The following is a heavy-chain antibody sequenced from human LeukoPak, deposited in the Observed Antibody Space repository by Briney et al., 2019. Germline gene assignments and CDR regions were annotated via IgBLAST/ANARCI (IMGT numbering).Heavy chain of an antibody. J-gene: IGHJ6*03. V-gene: IGHV4-59*11. CDR2: FYIGRTT. CDR1: GGSLRGHS. Sequence: SETLSLTCTVSGGSLRGHSWSWIRQPPGRGLEYIGDFYIGRTTNYNRSLKSRVTISLDTSKRQLSLTVNSVTAADTAVYFCARDKGQSGSSGIYESYMDVWGPGTTVIVSS. CDR3: ARDKGQSGSSGIYESYMDV. D-gene: IGHD6-6*01.